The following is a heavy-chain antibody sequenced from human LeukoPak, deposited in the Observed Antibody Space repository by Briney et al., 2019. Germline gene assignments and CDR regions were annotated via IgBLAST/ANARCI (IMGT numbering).Heavy chain of an antibody. CDR3: ARGPYGSGTYESYGMDV. CDR1: GFTFNFHA. V-gene: IGHV3-30-3*01. D-gene: IGHD3-10*01. J-gene: IGHJ6*02. Sequence: GGSLRLSCAAAGFTFNFHAMHWVRQAPGKGLGWGTVMSYDATNTYYADSVKGRFTISRDNSKNTLYLQMNSLRGQATAVYYCARGPYGSGTYESYGMDVWGQGTTVTVSS. CDR2: MSYDATNT.